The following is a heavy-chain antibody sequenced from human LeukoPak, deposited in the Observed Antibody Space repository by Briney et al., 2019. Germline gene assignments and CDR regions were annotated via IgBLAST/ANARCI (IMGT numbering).Heavy chain of an antibody. CDR3: ASGDYYGSGISLHY. D-gene: IGHD3-10*01. CDR1: GFMFSSYW. V-gene: IGHV3-74*01. J-gene: IGHJ4*02. CDR2: INSDGSST. Sequence: GGSLRLSCAASGFMFSSYWMHWVRQPPGKGLVWVSRINSDGSSTYYADSVKGRFTISGDNSKNTLYLQMNSLRAEDTAVYYCASGDYYGSGISLHYWGQGTLVTVSS.